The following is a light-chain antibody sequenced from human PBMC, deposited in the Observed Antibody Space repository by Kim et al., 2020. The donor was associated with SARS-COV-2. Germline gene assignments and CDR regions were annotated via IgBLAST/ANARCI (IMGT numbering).Light chain of an antibody. Sequence: LITIYCTGTSSDVWNYNLVSWYQQHPAKAPKLMIYEVTKRPSGVSNRFSGSKSGNTASLTISGLQAEDEGDYYCCPYTGRSTFYVFGSGTKVTVL. CDR2: EVT. V-gene: IGLV2-23*02. J-gene: IGLJ1*01. CDR1: SSDVWNYNL. CDR3: CPYTGRSTFYV.